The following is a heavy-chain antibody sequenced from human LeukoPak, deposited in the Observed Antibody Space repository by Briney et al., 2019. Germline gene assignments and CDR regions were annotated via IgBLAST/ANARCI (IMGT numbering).Heavy chain of an antibody. Sequence: GGSLRLSCAASGFTFSSYWMSWVRQAPGKGPEWVANIKQDGSEKYYVDSVKGRFTISRDNAKNSLYLQMNSLRAEDTAVYYCARDYRSSSGWSTDWFDPWGQGTLVTVSS. CDR2: IKQDGSEK. CDR3: ARDYRSSSGWSTDWFDP. CDR1: GFTFSSYW. D-gene: IGHD6-19*01. J-gene: IGHJ5*02. V-gene: IGHV3-7*01.